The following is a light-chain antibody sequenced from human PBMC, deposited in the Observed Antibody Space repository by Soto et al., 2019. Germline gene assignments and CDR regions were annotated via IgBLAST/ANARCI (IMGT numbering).Light chain of an antibody. CDR1: QGIAGS. CDR3: QQVKSYPRT. V-gene: IGKV1-9*01. J-gene: IGKJ4*01. CDR2: AES. Sequence: DIPLTQSPSFLSASVGDRVTITCRASQGIAGSLAWYQQKPGKPPKLLIYAESTLQSGVPSRFSGSGSGTRGTLTISSLQPEDFATYDCQQVKSYPRTFGGGTRVEIK.